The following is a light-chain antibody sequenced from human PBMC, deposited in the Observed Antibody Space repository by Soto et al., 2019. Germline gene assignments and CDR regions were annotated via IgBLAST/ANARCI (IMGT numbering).Light chain of an antibody. Sequence: DIQMTQSPSSLSASVGDRVTITCRASQSINSSLNWYQQKPGKAPKLLVYGTFNLQSGVPSRFSGSGSGTDFTLTISSLQPEDFATYYCQQSYGAPRTFGQGTKVEV. V-gene: IGKV1-39*01. J-gene: IGKJ1*01. CDR2: GTF. CDR1: QSINSS. CDR3: QQSYGAPRT.